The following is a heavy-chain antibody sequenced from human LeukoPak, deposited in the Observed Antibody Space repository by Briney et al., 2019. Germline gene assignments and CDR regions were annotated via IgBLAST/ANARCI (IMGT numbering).Heavy chain of an antibody. CDR3: AKDQDIVDYYGMDV. V-gene: IGHV3-9*01. CDR2: ISWNSGSI. J-gene: IGHJ6*02. D-gene: IGHD2-15*01. Sequence: QPGGSLRLSCAASGFTFDDYAMRWVRQAPGKGLEWVSGISWNSGSIGYADSVKGRFTISRDNAKNSLYLQMNSLRAEDTALYYCAKDQDIVDYYGMDVWGQGTTVTVSS. CDR1: GFTFDDYA.